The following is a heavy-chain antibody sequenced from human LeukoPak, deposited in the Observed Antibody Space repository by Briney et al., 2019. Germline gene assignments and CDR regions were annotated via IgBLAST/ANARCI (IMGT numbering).Heavy chain of an antibody. J-gene: IGHJ4*02. CDR2: IYYRGST. V-gene: IGHV4-59*01. CDR3: ARNTLDSSSYYFDY. D-gene: IGHD6-6*01. CDR1: GGXTSSYY. Sequence: SETLSLTCTVSGGXTSSYYCSWIRQPPGKGLGFIGYIYYRGSTSYNPFLKTRVTISVDTSKNQFSLKLSSVTAADTAVYYCARNTLDSSSYYFDYWGQGTVVTVSS.